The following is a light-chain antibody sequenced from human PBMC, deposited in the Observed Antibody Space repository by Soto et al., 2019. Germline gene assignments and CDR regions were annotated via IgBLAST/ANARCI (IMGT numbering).Light chain of an antibody. CDR1: SSDVGGYDY. CDR2: EVS. V-gene: IGLV2-8*01. Sequence: QLVLTQPPSASGSPGQSVAISCTGASSDVGGYDYVSWYQQHPGKVPKLIIYEVSKRPSGVPDRVSGSKSGNTASLTVSGLQAEDEADYYCSSFAGSNSPILFGGGTKLTVL. J-gene: IGLJ3*02. CDR3: SSFAGSNSPIL.